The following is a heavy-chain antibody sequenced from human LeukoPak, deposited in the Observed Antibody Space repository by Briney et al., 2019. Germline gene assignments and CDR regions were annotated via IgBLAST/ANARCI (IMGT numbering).Heavy chain of an antibody. CDR3: ARDSYGDANFDS. J-gene: IGHJ4*02. D-gene: IGHD4-17*01. CDR1: GFIVNTNY. V-gene: IGHV3-53*01. CDR2: IYADGNT. Sequence: GGSLRLSCAASGFIVNTNYMTWVRQAPGRGLEWVSFIYADGNTYYSDSVKGRFTISRDISKNAVYLQMNSLRAEDTAVYYCARDSYGDANFDSWGQGTLVTVSA.